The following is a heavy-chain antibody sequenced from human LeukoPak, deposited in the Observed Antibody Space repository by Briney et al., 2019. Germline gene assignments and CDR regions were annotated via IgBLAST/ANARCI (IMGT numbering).Heavy chain of an antibody. CDR3: ASLYGGYPY. CDR2: IYYTGST. J-gene: IGHJ4*02. V-gene: IGHV4-39*01. Sequence: SETLSLTCTVSGGSISGSNSFWGWIRQPPGKGLELIGSIYYTGSTYYNPSLKSRVTISVDTSKNQFFLKLDSVTAADTAMFYCASLYGGYPYWGQGTLVTVSS. D-gene: IGHD5-12*01. CDR1: GGSISGSNSF.